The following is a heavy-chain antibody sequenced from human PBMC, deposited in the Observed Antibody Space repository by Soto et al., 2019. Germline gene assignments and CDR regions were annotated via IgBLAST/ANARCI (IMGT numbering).Heavy chain of an antibody. V-gene: IGHV5-51*01. CDR1: GYSFSSYW. J-gene: IGHJ6*04. D-gene: IGHD3-10*01. CDR2: IYPGDSDT. CDR3: AKRSGGVGV. Sequence: GEALKISCKGSGYSFSSYWIGWVLHMPWKGLEWMGIIYPGDSDTRYSPSFQGQVTISADKSISTAYLQWSSLKASDTAMYYVAKRSGGVGVWGKGTTVNFSS.